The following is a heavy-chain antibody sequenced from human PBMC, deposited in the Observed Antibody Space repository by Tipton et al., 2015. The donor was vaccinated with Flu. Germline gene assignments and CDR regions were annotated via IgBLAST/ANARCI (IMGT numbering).Heavy chain of an antibody. J-gene: IGHJ6*02. V-gene: IGHV4-39*01. CDR2: IYYSGST. CDR3: ARRRGQGYYYGMDV. CDR1: GGSISSSSYY. Sequence: TLSLTCTVSGGSISSSSYYWGWIRQPPGKGLEWIGSIYYSGSTYYNPSLKSRVTISVDTSKNQFSLKLSSVTAADTAVYYCARRRGQGYYYGMDVWGQGTTVTVSS.